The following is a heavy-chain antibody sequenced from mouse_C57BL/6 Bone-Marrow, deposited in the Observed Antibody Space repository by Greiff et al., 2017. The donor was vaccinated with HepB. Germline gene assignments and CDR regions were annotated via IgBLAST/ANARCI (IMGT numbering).Heavy chain of an antibody. V-gene: IGHV5-15*01. J-gene: IGHJ3*01. CDR2: ISNLAYSI. CDR3: ARHRDSSGYGFAY. CDR1: GFTFSDYG. D-gene: IGHD3-2*02. Sequence: EVNLVESGGGLVQPGGSLKLSCAASGFTFSDYGMAWVRQAPRKGPEWVAFISNLAYSIYYADTVTGRFTISRENAKNTLYLEMSSLRSEDTAMYYCARHRDSSGYGFAYWGQGTLVTVSA.